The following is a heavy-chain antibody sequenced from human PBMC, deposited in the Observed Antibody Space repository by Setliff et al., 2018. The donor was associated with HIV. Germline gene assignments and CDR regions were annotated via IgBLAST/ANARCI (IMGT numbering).Heavy chain of an antibody. J-gene: IGHJ4*02. CDR1: GYSIRSGYY. CDR2: IYHSGST. D-gene: IGHD6-13*01. V-gene: IGHV4-38-2*01. CDR3: ARHESGRSSSWSNFDY. Sequence: SETLSLTCAVSGYSIRSGYYWGWTRQPPGKGLEWIGSIYHSGSTYYNPSLKSRVSISVDTSKNQFSLKLSSVTAADTAVYYCARHESGRSSSWSNFDYWGQGTLVTVSS.